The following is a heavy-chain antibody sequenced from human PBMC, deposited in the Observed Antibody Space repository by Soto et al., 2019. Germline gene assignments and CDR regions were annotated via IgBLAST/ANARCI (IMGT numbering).Heavy chain of an antibody. Sequence: PGGSLRLSCAASGFTFSSYGMHWVRQAPGKGLEWVAVISYDGSNKYYADSVKGRFTISRDNSKNTLYLQMNSLRAEDTAVYYCAKDFCLEFQPIRDVLPDYWGQGTLVTGFS. CDR3: AKDFCLEFQPIRDVLPDY. V-gene: IGHV3-30*18. J-gene: IGHJ4*02. CDR2: ISYDGSNK. D-gene: IGHD3-3*01. CDR1: GFTFSSYG.